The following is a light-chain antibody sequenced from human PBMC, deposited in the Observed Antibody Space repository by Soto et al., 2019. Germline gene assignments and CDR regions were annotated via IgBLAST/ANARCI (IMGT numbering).Light chain of an antibody. CDR1: ASDVGGYSY. CDR3: CSYAGSYTFV. Sequence: QSALTQPRSVSGSPGQSVTISCTGTASDVGGYSYVSWYQQHPGKVPKLIIYDVSKWPSGVPDRFSGSKSGNTASLTLSGLQAEDEGDYYCCSYAGSYTFVFGTGTKLTVL. V-gene: IGLV2-11*01. J-gene: IGLJ1*01. CDR2: DVS.